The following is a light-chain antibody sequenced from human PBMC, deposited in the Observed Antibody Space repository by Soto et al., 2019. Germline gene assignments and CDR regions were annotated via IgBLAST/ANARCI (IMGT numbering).Light chain of an antibody. Sequence: DIQMTQSPSSLSASAGDRVTITCRASQGISSWLAWYQQKPEKAPKSLIYDASSLQSGVPSRFSGSGSGTDFTLTINNLQPEDFATYYCQQYNSYPLTFGGGTKVDIK. CDR1: QGISSW. V-gene: IGKV1D-16*01. CDR3: QQYNSYPLT. J-gene: IGKJ4*01. CDR2: DAS.